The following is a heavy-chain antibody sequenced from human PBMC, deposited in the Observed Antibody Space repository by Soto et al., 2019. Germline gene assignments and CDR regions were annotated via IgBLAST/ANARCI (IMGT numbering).Heavy chain of an antibody. D-gene: IGHD3-10*01. Sequence: SVKVSCKASGGSFMIQAISCVLQSPVQGPEWMGGIIPFSGTVTYTERFQGRLTLTADEPTKTAYMELGSLRSEDTAVYYCARGSYDSYAGFFGMDVWGQGTTVTVSS. J-gene: IGHJ6*02. V-gene: IGHV1-69*13. CDR3: ARGSYDSYAGFFGMDV. CDR1: GGSFMIQA. CDR2: IIPFSGTV.